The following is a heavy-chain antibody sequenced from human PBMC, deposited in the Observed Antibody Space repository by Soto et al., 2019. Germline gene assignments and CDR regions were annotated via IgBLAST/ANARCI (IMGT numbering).Heavy chain of an antibody. CDR2: LSGSGGST. D-gene: IGHD3-22*01. J-gene: IGHJ2*01. V-gene: IGHV3-23*01. CDR3: AYYRYVNPPHLHSFRSRRSPDL. Sequence: KRVGRLVPGKGQEWVSALSGSGGSTYYADSGKGRFTIARDNSKNTRYLQMNSRRAGDTAVYYVAYYRYVNPPHLHSFRSRRSPDL.